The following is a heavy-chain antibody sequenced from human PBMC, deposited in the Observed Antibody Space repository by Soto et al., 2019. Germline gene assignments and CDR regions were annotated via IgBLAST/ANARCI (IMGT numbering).Heavy chain of an antibody. CDR3: ARGRYLDSSDYWVANLPFDH. V-gene: IGHV3-23*01. CDR1: GFTFNSYV. D-gene: IGHD3-22*01. CDR2: ISRSGRGSA. Sequence: LRLSCAASGFTFNSYVMTWVRQAPGEGLEWVSSISRSGRGSAYYADSVKGRFTISRDNSENTLFLHMNNLRDEDTALYYCARGRYLDSSDYWVANLPFDHWRLGTLVTVSS. J-gene: IGHJ4*02.